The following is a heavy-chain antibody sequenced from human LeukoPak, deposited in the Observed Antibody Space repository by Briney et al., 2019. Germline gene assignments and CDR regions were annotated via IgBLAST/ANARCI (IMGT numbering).Heavy chain of an antibody. J-gene: IGHJ4*02. Sequence: GGSLRLSCAASRFNFSSYGMQWVRQAPGKGLEWVAFIRFDGSNKYYADSVKGRFTISRDNSKNTLYLQMNSLRAEDTAVYYCAKENFRDTAMAYFDYWGQGTLVTVSS. V-gene: IGHV3-30*02. CDR2: IRFDGSNK. CDR1: RFNFSSYG. CDR3: AKENFRDTAMAYFDY. D-gene: IGHD5-18*01.